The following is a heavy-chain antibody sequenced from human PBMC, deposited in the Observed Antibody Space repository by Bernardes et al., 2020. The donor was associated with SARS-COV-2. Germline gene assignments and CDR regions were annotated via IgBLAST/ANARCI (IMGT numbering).Heavy chain of an antibody. D-gene: IGHD6-19*01. V-gene: IGHV3-23*01. Sequence: LRCSCAASGLYFNTYAMGSVRQDPGKGQDWISSTSSTRRTTYYADSVTGRFTISRDNAKNTLYLQMNYLRADDTAVYYCASQWLVTETFDYWGQGTLVTVSS. J-gene: IGHJ4*02. CDR1: GLYFNTYA. CDR3: ASQWLVTETFDY. CDR2: TSSTRRTT.